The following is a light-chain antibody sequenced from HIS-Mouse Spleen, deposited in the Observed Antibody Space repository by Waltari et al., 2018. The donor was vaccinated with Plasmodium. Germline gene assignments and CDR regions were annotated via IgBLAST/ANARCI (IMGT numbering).Light chain of an antibody. V-gene: IGLV2-8*01. CDR3: SSYAGSNNLV. J-gene: IGLJ2*01. Sequence: QSALTQPPSASGSPGQSVYLSCTGTSRDVGGYNYVSWYQQPPGKAPKLMIYEVSKRPSGVPDRFSGSKSGNTASLTVSGLQAEDEADYYCSSYAGSNNLVFGGGTKLTVL. CDR1: SRDVGGYNY. CDR2: EVS.